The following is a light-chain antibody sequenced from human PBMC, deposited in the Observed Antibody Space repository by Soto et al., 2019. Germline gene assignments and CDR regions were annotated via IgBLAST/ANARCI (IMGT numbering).Light chain of an antibody. CDR1: QSVSSN. Sequence: EIVMTQSPATLSVSPGERATLSCRASQSVSSNLAWYQQKPGQAPRLLIYGASTRATGIPARFSGSGSGTEFTLTISSLQSEDFAVYYCQQYNNWPPLFTFGPVTKVDIK. J-gene: IGKJ3*01. CDR3: QQYNNWPPLFT. V-gene: IGKV3-15*01. CDR2: GAS.